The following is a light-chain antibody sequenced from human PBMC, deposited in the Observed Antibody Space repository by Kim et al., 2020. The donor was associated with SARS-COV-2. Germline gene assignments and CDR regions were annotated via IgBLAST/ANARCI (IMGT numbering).Light chain of an antibody. V-gene: IGKV3-15*01. J-gene: IGKJ2*01. CDR2: GAS. CDR1: QSVCSN. CDR3: QQYNRWPPYI. Sequence: EIVMTQSPATLSVSPGESATLSCRASQSVCSNLAWYQQRPGQAPRLLISGASTRATGVPARFSGSGSGTEFTLTISSPQSEDFAVYYCQQYNRWPPYIFGRGTKLEIK.